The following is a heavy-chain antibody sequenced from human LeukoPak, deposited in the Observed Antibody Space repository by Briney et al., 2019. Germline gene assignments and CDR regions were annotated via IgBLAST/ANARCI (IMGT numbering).Heavy chain of an antibody. CDR3: ARDANLDTAMVNLPFDY. J-gene: IGHJ4*02. CDR1: GGSISSSSYY. CDR2: IYYSGST. D-gene: IGHD5-18*01. Sequence: SETLSLTCTVSGGSISSSSYYWGWIRQPPGKGLEWIGSIYYSGSTHYNPSLKSRVTISVDTSKNQFSLKLSSVTAADTAVYYCARDANLDTAMVNLPFDYWGQGTLVTVSS. V-gene: IGHV4-39*07.